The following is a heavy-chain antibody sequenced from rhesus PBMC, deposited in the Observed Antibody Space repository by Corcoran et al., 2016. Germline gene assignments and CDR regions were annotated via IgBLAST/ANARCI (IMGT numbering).Heavy chain of an antibody. D-gene: IGHD6-31*01. J-gene: IGHJ4*01. V-gene: IGHV5-2*01. CDR2: IDPADSEA. CDR3: AKGYSTGWYEFDY. Sequence: EVPLVQSGAEVKRPRESLKISWKPSGYSFTSYWISWVGPIPGTGREWMGAIDPADSEARYSPSFRGQVTISADRSISATYLEWSRLKASDSATYYCAKGYSTGWYEFDYWGQGVLLTVSS. CDR1: GYSFTSYW.